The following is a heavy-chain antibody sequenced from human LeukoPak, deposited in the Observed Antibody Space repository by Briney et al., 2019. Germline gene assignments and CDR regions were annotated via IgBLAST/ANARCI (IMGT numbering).Heavy chain of an antibody. CDR2: IYHSGST. Sequence: SSETLSLTCAVSGYSISSGYYWGWIRQPPGKGLEWIGSIYHSGSTYYNPSLKSRVTISVDTSKNQFSLKLSSVTAADTAVYYCARESRGAPFDYWGQGTLVTVSS. D-gene: IGHD1-26*01. V-gene: IGHV4-38-2*02. CDR1: GYSISSGYY. J-gene: IGHJ4*02. CDR3: ARESRGAPFDY.